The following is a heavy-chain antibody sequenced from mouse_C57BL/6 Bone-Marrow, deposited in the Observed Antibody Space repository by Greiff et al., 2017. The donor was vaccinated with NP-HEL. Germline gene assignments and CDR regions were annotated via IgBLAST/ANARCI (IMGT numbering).Heavy chain of an antibody. CDR3: ASPDSSGYVFDY. V-gene: IGHV1-55*01. J-gene: IGHJ2*01. CDR2: IYPGSGST. D-gene: IGHD3-2*02. CDR1: GYTFTSYW. Sequence: QVQLQQPGAELVKPGASVKMSCKASGYTFTSYWITWVKQRPGQGLEWIGDIYPGSGSTNYNEKFKSKATLTVDTSASTAYMQLSSLTSEDSAVYYCASPDSSGYVFDYWGQGTTLTVSS.